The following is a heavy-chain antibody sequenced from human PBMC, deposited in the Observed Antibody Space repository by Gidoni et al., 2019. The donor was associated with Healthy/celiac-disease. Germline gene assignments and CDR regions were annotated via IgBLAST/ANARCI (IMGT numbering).Heavy chain of an antibody. D-gene: IGHD2-15*01. J-gene: IGHJ6*02. Sequence: EVQLVESGGGLVQPGGSLRLSCAASGFTFSSYEMNWFRHAPGQGLAWVSYISSSGSTIYYADSVKGRFTISRDNAKNSLDLQMNSLRAEDTAVYYCARSGIARAGVVVTKKPPYYYGMDVWGQGTTVTVSS. V-gene: IGHV3-48*03. CDR2: ISSSGSTI. CDR1: GFTFSSYE. CDR3: ARSGIARAGVVVTKKPPYYYGMDV.